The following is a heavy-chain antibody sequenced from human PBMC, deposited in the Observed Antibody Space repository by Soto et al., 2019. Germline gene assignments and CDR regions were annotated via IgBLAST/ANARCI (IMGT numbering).Heavy chain of an antibody. D-gene: IGHD6-13*01. CDR2: IYYSGTT. CDR1: GGSISRSNYY. CDR3: ARHPGIASASDY. J-gene: IGHJ4*02. Sequence: QLQLQESGPGLVKPSETLSLTCTVSGGSISRSNYYWGWIRQPPGKGLEWVGSIYYSGTTYYRSSLKSRVTVSIDTFKNQLTLKLSSVTAADTAVYYCARHPGIASASDYWGQGTLVTVSS. V-gene: IGHV4-39*01.